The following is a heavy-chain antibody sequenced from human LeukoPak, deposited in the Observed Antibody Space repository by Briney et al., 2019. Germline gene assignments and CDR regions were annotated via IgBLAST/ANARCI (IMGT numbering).Heavy chain of an antibody. CDR1: GGSVSSGSYY. J-gene: IGHJ4*02. D-gene: IGHD1-14*01. CDR2: IYYSGST. Sequence: SETLSLTCTVSGGSVSSGSYYWSWIRQPPGKGLEWIGYIYYSGSTNYNPSLKSRVTISVDTSKNQFSLKLSSVTAADTAVYYCASGYNSQYFDYWGQGTLVTASS. V-gene: IGHV4-61*01. CDR3: ASGYNSQYFDY.